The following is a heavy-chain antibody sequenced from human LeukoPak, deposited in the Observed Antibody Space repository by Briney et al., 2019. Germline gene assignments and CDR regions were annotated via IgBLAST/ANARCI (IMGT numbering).Heavy chain of an antibody. V-gene: IGHV3-30-3*01. D-gene: IGHD5-24*01. J-gene: IGHJ4*02. CDR3: AKEVEMLFDC. Sequence: PGRSLRLSCAASGFTFSSYAMHWVRQAPGKGLEWVAVISYDGSDRKHADSVKGRFTISRDNSKSTLYLQMNSLRAEDTAVYYCAKEVEMLFDCWGQGTLVTVSS. CDR1: GFTFSSYA. CDR2: ISYDGSDR.